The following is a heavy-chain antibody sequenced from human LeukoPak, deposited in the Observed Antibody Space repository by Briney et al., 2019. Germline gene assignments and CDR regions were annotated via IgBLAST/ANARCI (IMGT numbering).Heavy chain of an antibody. Sequence: PSETLSLTCTVSGGSISSYYWSWIRQPAGKGPEWIGRIYTSGSTNYNPSLKSRVTMSVDTSKNQFSLKLSSVTAADTAVYYCARDMAAAGEDDAFDIWGQGTMVTVSS. D-gene: IGHD6-13*01. CDR1: GGSISSYY. CDR3: ARDMAAAGEDDAFDI. V-gene: IGHV4-4*07. J-gene: IGHJ3*02. CDR2: IYTSGST.